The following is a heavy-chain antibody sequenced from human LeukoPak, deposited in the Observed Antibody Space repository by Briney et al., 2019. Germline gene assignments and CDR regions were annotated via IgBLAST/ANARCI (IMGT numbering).Heavy chain of an antibody. D-gene: IGHD1/OR15-1a*01. V-gene: IGHV3-23*01. J-gene: IGHJ4*02. CDR3: AKGRTNDY. CDR2: ISDTGGNT. CDR1: GFTFSTYA. Sequence: GGSLRLSCAASGFTFSTYAMSWVRQTPERGLEWVSAISDTGGNTFYADSVKGRFTISRDNSKNTLCLQMNSLRAEDTAIYYCAKGRTNDYWGQGTLVTVSS.